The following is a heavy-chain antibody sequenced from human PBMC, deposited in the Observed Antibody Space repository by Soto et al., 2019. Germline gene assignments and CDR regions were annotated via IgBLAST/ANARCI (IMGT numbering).Heavy chain of an antibody. CDR1: GGTFSSNA. CDR2: LAVILGTP. J-gene: IGHJ4*02. V-gene: IGHV1-69*01. Sequence: QVQLMQSGSEVKKPGSSVKISCKAFGGTFSSNAFSWVRQVPGQGLEWMGGLAVILGTPNYAQKFQGRVTLSADETTTTAYMEVTSMTSEDTAVYYFASGYYDSSGYSIYYWGQGTQIPVSS. D-gene: IGHD3-22*01. CDR3: ASGYYDSSGYSIYY.